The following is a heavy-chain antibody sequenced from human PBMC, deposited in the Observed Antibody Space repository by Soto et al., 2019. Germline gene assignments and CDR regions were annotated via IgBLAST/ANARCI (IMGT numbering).Heavy chain of an antibody. CDR2: ISSSGTTI. J-gene: IGHJ6*02. D-gene: IGHD3-16*02. Sequence: QGQLGESGGGLAKPGGSLRLSCAASGFTFNDYYMSWIRQAPGKGLEWVSYISSSGTTIYYADSVKGRFTISRDNARNSLFLQMSSLRAEDTAVYYCAKGYVWGSYRPSMDVWGRGTTVIVSS. CDR1: GFTFNDYY. CDR3: AKGYVWGSYRPSMDV. V-gene: IGHV3-11*01.